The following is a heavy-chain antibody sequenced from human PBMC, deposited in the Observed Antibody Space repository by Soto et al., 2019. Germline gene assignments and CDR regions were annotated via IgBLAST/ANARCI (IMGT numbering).Heavy chain of an antibody. Sequence: EVQLLESGGGLVQPGGSLRLSCAASGFTFFSYGISWVRQAPGKGLEWVSAISGSGDNTYYADSVKGRFTISRDNSKNTLYLQMNSLRAEDTAVYYCAKAFEFVVVLGAGDYWGQGTLVTVSS. CDR1: GFTFFSYG. CDR3: AKAFEFVVVLGAGDY. J-gene: IGHJ4*02. D-gene: IGHD2-15*01. V-gene: IGHV3-23*01. CDR2: ISGSGDNT.